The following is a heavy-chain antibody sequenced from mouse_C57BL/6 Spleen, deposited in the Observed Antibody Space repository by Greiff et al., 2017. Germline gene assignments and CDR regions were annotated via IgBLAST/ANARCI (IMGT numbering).Heavy chain of an antibody. J-gene: IGHJ4*01. Sequence: EVKLQQSVAELVRPGASVKLSCTASGFNIKNTYMHWVKQRPEQGLEWIGRIDPANGNTKYAPKFQGKATLTADTSYNTAYLQLSSLTSEDTAIYYCSRMGGSNPYAMDYWGQGTSVTVSS. CDR3: SRMGGSNPYAMDY. CDR2: IDPANGNT. V-gene: IGHV14-3*01. D-gene: IGHD1-1*01. CDR1: GFNIKNTY.